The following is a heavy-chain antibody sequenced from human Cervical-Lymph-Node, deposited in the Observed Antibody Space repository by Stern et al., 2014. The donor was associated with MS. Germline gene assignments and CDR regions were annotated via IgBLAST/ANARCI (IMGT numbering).Heavy chain of an antibody. Sequence: VQLVESGGGLVKPGGSLRLSCAASGFTFSDYYMNWIRQAPGKGLEWVSYISGRDGTIFYADSVKGRFTITRDNAKKSLFLQMNSLRAEDTAVYYCARAGGSKDDFWGQGTLVTVSS. CDR3: ARAGGSKDDF. CDR2: ISGRDGTI. D-gene: IGHD3-10*01. J-gene: IGHJ4*02. CDR1: GFTFSDYY. V-gene: IGHV3-11*01.